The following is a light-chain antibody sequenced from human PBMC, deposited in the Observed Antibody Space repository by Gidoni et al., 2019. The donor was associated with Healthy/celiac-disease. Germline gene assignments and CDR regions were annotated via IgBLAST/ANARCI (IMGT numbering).Light chain of an antibody. V-gene: IGKV3-11*01. Sequence: IVFTQSPATLSLSPGERATLSCRASQRVSSYLAWYQQKPGQAPRLLIYDASNRATGIPARFSGSGSGTDFTLTISSLEPEDFAVYYCQQRSNLLTFGGGTKVEIK. CDR2: DAS. J-gene: IGKJ4*01. CDR3: QQRSNLLT. CDR1: QRVSSY.